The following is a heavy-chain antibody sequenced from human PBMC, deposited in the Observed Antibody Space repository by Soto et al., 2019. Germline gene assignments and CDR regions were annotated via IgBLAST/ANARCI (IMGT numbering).Heavy chain of an antibody. D-gene: IGHD1-1*01. CDR3: ARSTQNLDY. CDR2: INSDGSST. V-gene: IGHV3-74*01. J-gene: IGHJ4*02. CDR1: GFNFSSYW. Sequence: GGSMRLSCAASGFNFSSYWMHWVRQAPGKGLVWVSRINSDGSSTSYADSVRGRFTISRDNAKNTLYLQMNSLRAEDTAVYYCARSTQNLDYWGQGTLVTVSS.